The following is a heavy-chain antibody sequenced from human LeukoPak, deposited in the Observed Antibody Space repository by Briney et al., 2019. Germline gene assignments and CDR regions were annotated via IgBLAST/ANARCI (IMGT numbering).Heavy chain of an antibody. CDR2: ITTKGGRT. V-gene: IGHV3-23*01. CDR1: GFSVSSYR. J-gene: IGHJ1*01. D-gene: IGHD3-3*01. Sequence: GGSLRLSCAASGFSVSSYRMSWVRQAPGKGLEGVSFITTKGGRTSYADSVEGRFTISRDNPRNTLYMQMNSLRDEDSAVYYRALMDGYYGGTGYWVQGGQGTLVTVSS. CDR3: ALMDGYYGGTGYWVQ.